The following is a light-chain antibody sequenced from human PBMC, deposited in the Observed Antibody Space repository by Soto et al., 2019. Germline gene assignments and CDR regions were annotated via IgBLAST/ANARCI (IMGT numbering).Light chain of an antibody. J-gene: IGKJ1*01. Sequence: EIVGTQSPATLSLSPGERATLACRASQSVSSYLAWYQQKPGQAPRLLIYDASNRDTGIPARFSGSGSGTEFTLTISSLEPEDFAFYYCQQRGNWPWTFGQGTKVEIK. CDR1: QSVSSY. CDR3: QQRGNWPWT. CDR2: DAS. V-gene: IGKV3-11*01.